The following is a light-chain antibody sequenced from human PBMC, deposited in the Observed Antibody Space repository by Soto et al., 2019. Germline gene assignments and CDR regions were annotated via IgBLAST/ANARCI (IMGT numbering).Light chain of an antibody. J-gene: IGLJ2*01. V-gene: IGLV1-44*01. CDR2: SNN. Sequence: QPVLTQPPSASGTPGQRVSISCSGSSSNTGSNSVNWYQQVPGTAPKLLIYSNNQRPSGVPDRFSGSKSGTSASLANSGLRSEDEADYYCAAWDDPPNGVVFRGGTKLTVL. CDR3: AAWDDPPNGVV. CDR1: SSNTGSNS.